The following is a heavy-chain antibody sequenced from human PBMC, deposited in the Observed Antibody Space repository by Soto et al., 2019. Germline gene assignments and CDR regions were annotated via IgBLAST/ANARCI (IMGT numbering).Heavy chain of an antibody. CDR1: GYTFTSYG. D-gene: IGHD3-9*01. Sequence: QVQLVQSGAEVKKPGASVKVSCKASGYTFTSYGISWVRQAPGQGLEWMGWISAYNGNTNYAQKLQGRVTMTTDTSTSTAYMELRSLRSDDTAVYYCARDPKLIDDILTDQRSDWFDPWGQGTLVTVSS. CDR3: ARDPKLIDDILTDQRSDWFDP. V-gene: IGHV1-18*01. CDR2: ISAYNGNT. J-gene: IGHJ5*02.